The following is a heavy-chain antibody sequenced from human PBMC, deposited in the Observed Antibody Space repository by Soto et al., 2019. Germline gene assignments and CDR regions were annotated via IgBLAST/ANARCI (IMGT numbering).Heavy chain of an antibody. CDR3: ARGGDWQFDY. V-gene: IGHV4-4*02. Sequence: QVQLQESGPGLVKPSGTLSLTCAVSGDSISSDKWWSWVRQPPGKGLEWIGEIHHSGRTNYNPSLKSRVTILVEKSKNQVSLELSSMTAAHTAVYYCARGGDWQFDYWGQGTLVTVSS. J-gene: IGHJ4*02. CDR2: IHHSGRT. CDR1: GDSISSDKW. D-gene: IGHD2-21*02.